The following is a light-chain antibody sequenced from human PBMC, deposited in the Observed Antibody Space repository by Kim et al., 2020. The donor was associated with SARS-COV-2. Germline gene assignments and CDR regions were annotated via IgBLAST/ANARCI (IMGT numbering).Light chain of an antibody. CDR3: QQRSTWPPIT. J-gene: IGKJ5*01. Sequence: SPVERATLSCRASQSVSTSLAWYQQNPGQAPSLLIYDASNRATGIPARFVGSGSETDFTLTISSLEPEDFAVYYCQQRSTWPPITFGQGTRLEIK. V-gene: IGKV3-11*01. CDR1: QSVSTS. CDR2: DAS.